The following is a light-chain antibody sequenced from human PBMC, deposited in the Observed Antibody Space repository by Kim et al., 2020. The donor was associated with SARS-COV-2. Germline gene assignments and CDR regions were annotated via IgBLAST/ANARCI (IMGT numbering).Light chain of an antibody. CDR2: SAS. Sequence: ASVGDRVTITCRASQSISTNLNWYQQKSGKAPKLLIYSASSLQGGVPSRFSGSGSGTDFTLTISSLQPEDSATYYCQQSNSTPLTFGGGTRVDIK. CDR3: QQSNSTPLT. CDR1: QSISTN. V-gene: IGKV1-39*01. J-gene: IGKJ4*01.